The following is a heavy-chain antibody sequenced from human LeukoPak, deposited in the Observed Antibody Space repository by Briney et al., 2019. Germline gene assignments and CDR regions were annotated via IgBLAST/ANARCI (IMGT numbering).Heavy chain of an antibody. V-gene: IGHV1-8*01. Sequence: GASVKVSCKASGYTFTSYDINWVRQATGQGLGWMGWMNPNSGNTGYAQKFQGRVTMTRNTSISTAYMELSSLRSEDTAVYYCARALTYYYDSSADWFDPWGQGTLVTVSS. D-gene: IGHD3-22*01. CDR2: MNPNSGNT. J-gene: IGHJ5*02. CDR1: GYTFTSYD. CDR3: ARALTYYYDSSADWFDP.